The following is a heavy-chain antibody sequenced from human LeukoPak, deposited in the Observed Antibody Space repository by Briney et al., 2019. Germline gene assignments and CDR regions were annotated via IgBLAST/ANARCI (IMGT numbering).Heavy chain of an antibody. Sequence: GGSLRLSCAASGFTVSNNYMSWVREAPGKGLEWVSVIYSGGSTYYADSVKGRFTISRDNSKNTLYLQMNSLRIEDTAVYYCTKDRSYGRSYFDYWGQGTLVTLAS. D-gene: IGHD5-18*01. CDR2: IYSGGST. CDR3: TKDRSYGRSYFDY. CDR1: GFTVSNNY. J-gene: IGHJ4*02. V-gene: IGHV3-66*02.